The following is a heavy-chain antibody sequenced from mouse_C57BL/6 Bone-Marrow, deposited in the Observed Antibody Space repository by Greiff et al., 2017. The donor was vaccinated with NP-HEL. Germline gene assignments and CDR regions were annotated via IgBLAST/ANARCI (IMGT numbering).Heavy chain of an antibody. J-gene: IGHJ3*01. Sequence: EVKLVESGGGLVQPGGSMKLSCAASGFTFSDAWMDWVRQSPEKGLEWVAEIRNKANNHATYYAESVKGRFTISRDDSKSSVYLQMNSLRAEDTGIYYCTRDYGVRESFAYWGQGTLVTVSA. V-gene: IGHV6-6*01. CDR2: IRNKANNHAT. CDR1: GFTFSDAW. CDR3: TRDYGVRESFAY. D-gene: IGHD1-1*02.